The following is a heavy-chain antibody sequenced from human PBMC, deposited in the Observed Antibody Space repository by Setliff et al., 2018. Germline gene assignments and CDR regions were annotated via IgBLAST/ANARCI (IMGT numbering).Heavy chain of an antibody. CDR1: GGTFSSYA. J-gene: IGHJ3*02. CDR3: ARDLNSQDAFDI. D-gene: IGHD1-7*01. CDR2: IIPILGLA. V-gene: IGHV1-69*10. Sequence: SVKVSCKASGGTFSSYAISWVRQAPGQGLEWMGGIIPILGLANYAQKFQGRVTITTDESTSTAYMELSSLRSEDTAVYYCARDLNSQDAFDIWGQGTMVTVSS.